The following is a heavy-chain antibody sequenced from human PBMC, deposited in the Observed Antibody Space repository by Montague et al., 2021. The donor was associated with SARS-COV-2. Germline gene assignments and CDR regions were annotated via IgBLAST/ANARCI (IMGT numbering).Heavy chain of an antibody. D-gene: IGHD1-20*01. Sequence: SETLSLTCAVYGGSLNGYYWSWICQPPGKGLEWIGEINHSGSTNYNPSLKSRVTISLDTSKNQFSLKLSSVAAADTAVYYCARGRRRYNWRDETSYYYGMDVWGQGTTVTVSS. CDR1: GGSLNGYY. J-gene: IGHJ6*02. CDR3: ARGRRRYNWRDETSYYYGMDV. V-gene: IGHV4-34*01. CDR2: INHSGST.